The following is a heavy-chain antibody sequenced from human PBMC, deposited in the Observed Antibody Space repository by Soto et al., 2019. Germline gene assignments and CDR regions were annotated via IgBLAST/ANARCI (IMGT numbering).Heavy chain of an antibody. Sequence: QVQLVQSGAEVKKPGSSVKVSCKASGGTFSTYAISWVRQAPGQGLEWMGGIIPIFETTNYAQEVQGRDTITADKSKGKAYMELRSLRFDDPVVCYCARDRSDIVVVPAGLMGGGNEAFDIWGQGTVVTVSS. CDR2: IIPIFETT. D-gene: IGHD2-2*01. CDR1: GGTFSTYA. V-gene: IGHV1-69*06. CDR3: ARDRSDIVVVPAGLMGGGNEAFDI. J-gene: IGHJ3*02.